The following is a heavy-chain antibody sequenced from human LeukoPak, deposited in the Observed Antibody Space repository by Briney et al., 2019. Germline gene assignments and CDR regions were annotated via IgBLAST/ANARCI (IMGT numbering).Heavy chain of an antibody. CDR3: ARPKSRLSWFDP. CDR2: INHSGST. J-gene: IGHJ5*02. Sequence: SVTLSLTCAVYGGSFSGYYWSWIRQPPVKGLEWIGEINHSGSTNYNPSLKSRVTISVDTSKNQFSLKLSSVTAADTAVYYCARPKSRLSWFDPWGQGTLVTVSS. V-gene: IGHV4-34*01. CDR1: GGSFSGYY.